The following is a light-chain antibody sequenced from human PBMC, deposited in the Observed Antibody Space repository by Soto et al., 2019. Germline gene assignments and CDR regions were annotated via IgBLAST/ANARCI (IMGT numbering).Light chain of an antibody. CDR1: QSVSSSY. CDR3: QQYGSSPTWT. CDR2: GAS. V-gene: IGKV3-20*01. J-gene: IGKJ1*01. Sequence: ELVLPQSPGTLSLSPGERATLSCRASQSVSSSYLAWYQQKPGQAPRLLIYGASSRATGIPDRFSGSGSGTDFTLTISRLEPEDFAVYYCQQYGSSPTWTFGQGTKVDI.